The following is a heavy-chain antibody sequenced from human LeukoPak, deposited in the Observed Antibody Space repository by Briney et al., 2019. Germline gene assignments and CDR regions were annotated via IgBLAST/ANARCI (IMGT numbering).Heavy chain of an antibody. CDR2: IYYSGST. J-gene: IGHJ4*02. V-gene: IGHV4-59*01. CDR3: ASTSYYYDSSGLFDY. CDR1: GGSISTYY. Sequence: PSETLSLTCTVSGGSISTYYWSWIRQPPGKGLEWIGYIYYSGSTNYNPSLKSRVTISVDTSKSQFSLKLSSVTAADTAVYYCASTSYYYDSSGLFDYWGQGTLVTVSS. D-gene: IGHD3-22*01.